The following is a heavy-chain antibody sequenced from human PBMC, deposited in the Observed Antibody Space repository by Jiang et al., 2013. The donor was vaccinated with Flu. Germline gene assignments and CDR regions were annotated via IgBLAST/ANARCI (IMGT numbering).Heavy chain of an antibody. D-gene: IGHD5-18*01. Sequence: PGLVKPSQTLSLTCTVSGGSISSGDYYWSWIRQPPGKGLEWIGYIYYSGSTYYNPSLKSRVTISVDTSKNQFSLKLSSVTAADTAVYYCARGPDTAMYYYYYMDVWGKGTTVTVSS. V-gene: IGHV4-30-4*01. CDR2: IYYSGST. J-gene: IGHJ6*03. CDR1: GGSISSGDYY. CDR3: ARGPDTAMYYYYYMDV.